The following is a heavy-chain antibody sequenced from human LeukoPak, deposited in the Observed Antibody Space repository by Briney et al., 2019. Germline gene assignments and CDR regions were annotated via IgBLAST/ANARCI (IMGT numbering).Heavy chain of an antibody. Sequence: PSETLSLTCAVYTGSFSAYYWSWIRQPPGKGLEWIGEINHSGSTNYKPSLKSRVTISVDTSKKQFSLNLTSVIAADTAVYYCARQTDHGDSNYWGQGTLVTVSS. V-gene: IGHV4-34*01. CDR3: ARQTDHGDSNY. J-gene: IGHJ4*02. CDR1: TGSFSAYY. CDR2: INHSGST. D-gene: IGHD4-17*01.